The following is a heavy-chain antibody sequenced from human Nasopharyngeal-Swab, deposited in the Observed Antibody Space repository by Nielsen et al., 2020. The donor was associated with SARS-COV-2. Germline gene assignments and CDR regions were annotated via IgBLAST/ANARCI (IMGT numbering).Heavy chain of an antibody. Sequence: GGPLRPPFAASGFTFRSYAIRWVRQAPGEGLEWVSVISASDYTTYYADSVKGRFTISRDNSKNTVNLQMNSLRAEDTAIYYCAKDRDSGDDSDDYYHYYGMDVWGQGTTVTVFS. J-gene: IGHJ6*02. D-gene: IGHD5-12*01. CDR2: ISASDYTT. V-gene: IGHV3-23*01. CDR3: AKDRDSGDDSDDYYHYYGMDV. CDR1: GFTFRSYA.